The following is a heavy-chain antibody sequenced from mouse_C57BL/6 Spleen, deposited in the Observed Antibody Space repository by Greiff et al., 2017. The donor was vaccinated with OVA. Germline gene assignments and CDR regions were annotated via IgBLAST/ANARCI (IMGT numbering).Heavy chain of an antibody. CDR3: ARGNGNYLFDY. CDR1: GYAFTNYL. J-gene: IGHJ2*01. V-gene: IGHV1-54*01. Sequence: QVQLKESGAELVRPGTSVKVSCKASGYAFTNYLIEWVKQRPGQGLEWIGVINPGSGGTNYNEKFKGKATLTADKSSSTAYMQLSSLTSEDSAVYFCARGNGNYLFDYWGQGTTLTVSS. D-gene: IGHD2-1*01. CDR2: INPGSGGT.